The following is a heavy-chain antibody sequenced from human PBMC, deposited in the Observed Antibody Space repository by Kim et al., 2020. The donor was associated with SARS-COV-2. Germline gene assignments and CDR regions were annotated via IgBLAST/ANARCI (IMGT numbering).Heavy chain of an antibody. CDR3: ARGPIEEGIRATKGYFDL. CDR1: GFTFSSYD. D-gene: IGHD1-20*01. Sequence: GALRLSCAASGFTFSSYDMHWVRQGTEKGLEWVSSIGTKADTYYPDSVKDRFTISRENAKDSFYLQMNSLRAEDTAVYYCARGPIEEGIRATKGYFDLWGRGTVVTVSS. CDR2: IGTKADT. J-gene: IGHJ2*01. V-gene: IGHV3-13*04.